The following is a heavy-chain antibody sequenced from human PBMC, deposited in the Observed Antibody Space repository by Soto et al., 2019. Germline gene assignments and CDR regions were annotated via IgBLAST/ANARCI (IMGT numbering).Heavy chain of an antibody. CDR3: AHRAYDLYDILTGFDY. D-gene: IGHD3-9*01. V-gene: IGHV2-5*02. J-gene: IGHJ4*02. Sequence: QITLKESGPTLVKPTQTLTLTCTFSGFSLSTSGVGVGWIRQPPGKALEWLALIYWDDDKRYSPSLKSRLTITXXTXKIXVVLTMTNMDPVDTATYYCAHRAYDLYDILTGFDYWGQGTLVTVSS. CDR1: GFSLSTSGVG. CDR2: IYWDDDK.